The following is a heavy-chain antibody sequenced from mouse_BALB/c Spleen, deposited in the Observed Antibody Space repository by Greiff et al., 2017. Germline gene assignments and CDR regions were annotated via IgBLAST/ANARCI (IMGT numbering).Heavy chain of an antibody. CDR3: AREGGTMITTIAY. D-gene: IGHD2-4*01. CDR2: ISDGGSYT. Sequence: EVKVVESGGGLVKPGGSLKLSCAASGFTFSDYYMYWVRQTPEKRLEWVATISDGGSYTYYPDSVKGRFTISRDNAKNNLYLQMSSLKSEDTAMYYCAREGGTMITTIAYWGQGTLVTVSA. CDR1: GFTFSDYY. J-gene: IGHJ3*01. V-gene: IGHV5-4*02.